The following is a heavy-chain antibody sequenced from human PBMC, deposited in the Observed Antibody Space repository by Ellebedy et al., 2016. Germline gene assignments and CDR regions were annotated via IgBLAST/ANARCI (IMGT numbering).Heavy chain of an antibody. J-gene: IGHJ6*03. D-gene: IGHD5-24*01. Sequence: GGSLRLSCAASGFTFSTYGMHWVRQAPGNGLVSVSRINSDGSTTSYADSVQGRFTISRDNAKYTLYLQMNSLRAEDTAVYYCARDGMATDYYYYMDVWGKGTTVTVSS. V-gene: IGHV3-74*01. CDR3: ARDGMATDYYYYMDV. CDR2: INSDGSTT. CDR1: GFTFSTYG.